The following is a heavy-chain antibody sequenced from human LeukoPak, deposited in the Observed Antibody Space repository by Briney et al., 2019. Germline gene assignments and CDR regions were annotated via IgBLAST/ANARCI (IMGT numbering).Heavy chain of an antibody. J-gene: IGHJ4*02. D-gene: IGHD7-27*01. V-gene: IGHV3-23*01. CDR1: GFTFSSYA. CDR2: ISGSGGNT. Sequence: HPGGSLRLSCAASGFTFSSYAMSWVRQAPGKGLEWVAAISGSGGNTYYADSVKGRFTISRDNSKNTLYLQMNSLRADDTAVYYCAKDVLNWEFDYWGQGTLVTVSS. CDR3: AKDVLNWEFDY.